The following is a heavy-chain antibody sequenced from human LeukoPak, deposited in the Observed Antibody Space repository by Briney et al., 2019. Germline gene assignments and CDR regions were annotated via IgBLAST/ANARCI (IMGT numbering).Heavy chain of an antibody. CDR3: ARAQFSTGYYYYMDL. D-gene: IGHD3-3*01. CDR1: GFTFSNYW. Sequence: GGSLRLSCAASGFTFSNYWMSWVRQAPGKGLEGVANIKQDGSEKYYVDSVKGRFTISRDNAKNSLYLQMNSLRSEDTALYYCARAQFSTGYYYYMDLWGKGTTVTVSS. CDR2: IKQDGSEK. J-gene: IGHJ6*03. V-gene: IGHV3-7*01.